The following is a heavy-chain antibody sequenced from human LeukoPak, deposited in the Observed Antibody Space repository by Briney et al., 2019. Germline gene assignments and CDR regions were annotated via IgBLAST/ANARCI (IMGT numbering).Heavy chain of an antibody. CDR1: GGSISSYY. D-gene: IGHD3-3*01. CDR3: AATKYDFWSGYYL. Sequence: PSETLSLTCTVSGGSISSYYWSWIRQPPGKGLEWIGYIYYSGSTNYNPSLKSRVTISVDTSKNQFSLKLSSVTAADTAVYYCAATKYDFWSGYYLWGQGALVTVSS. J-gene: IGHJ4*02. CDR2: IYYSGST. V-gene: IGHV4-59*01.